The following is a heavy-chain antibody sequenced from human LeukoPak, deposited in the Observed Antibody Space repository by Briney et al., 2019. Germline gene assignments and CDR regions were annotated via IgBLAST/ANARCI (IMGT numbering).Heavy chain of an antibody. CDR2: FDPEDGET. J-gene: IGHJ4*02. CDR3: ATAGGRQWLATTSYFDY. D-gene: IGHD6-19*01. Sequence: GASVKVSCKVSGYTLTELSMHWVRQAPGKGLEWMGGFDPEDGETIYAQKFQGRVTMTEDTSTDTAYMELSSLRSEDTAVYYCATAGGRQWLATTSYFDYWGQGTLVTVSS. CDR1: GYTLTELS. V-gene: IGHV1-24*01.